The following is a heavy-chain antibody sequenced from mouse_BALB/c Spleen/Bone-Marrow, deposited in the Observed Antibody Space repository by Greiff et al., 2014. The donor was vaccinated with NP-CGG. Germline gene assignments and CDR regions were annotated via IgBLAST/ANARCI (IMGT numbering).Heavy chain of an antibody. V-gene: IGHV1-80*01. CDR3: ARKYGDY. CDR2: IYPGDGET. CDR1: GYPFSSYW. Sequence: VKVVESGAELVRPGSSVKISCKASGYPFSSYWMNWVKQRPGQGLEWTGQIYPGDGETNYNGKFKGNATLTADKSSSTAYMQLISLTSEDSAVYFCARKYGDYWGQGTTRTVSS. J-gene: IGHJ2*01. D-gene: IGHD2-10*02.